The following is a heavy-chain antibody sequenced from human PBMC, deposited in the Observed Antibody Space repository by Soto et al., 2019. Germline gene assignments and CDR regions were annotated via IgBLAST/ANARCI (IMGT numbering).Heavy chain of an antibody. Sequence: PGESLKISCQGSGFSFSSYWIGWVRQMPGKGLEWMAFIDPHSNTRYSPSFEGQITISADKSISTAYLQWSSLKASDTAIYYCARRTSTSGWRPYFDYWGQGTLVTVSS. CDR2: IDPHSNT. V-gene: IGHV5-51*01. CDR3: ARRTSTSGWRPYFDY. CDR1: GFSFSSYW. D-gene: IGHD6-19*01. J-gene: IGHJ4*02.